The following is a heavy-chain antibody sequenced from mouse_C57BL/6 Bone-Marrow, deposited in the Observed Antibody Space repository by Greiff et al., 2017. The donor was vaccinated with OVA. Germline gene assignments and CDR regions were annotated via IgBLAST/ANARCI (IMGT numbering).Heavy chain of an antibody. Sequence: EVKLMESGGGLVQPGGSLSLSCAASGFTFTDYYMSWVRQPPGKALEWLGFIRNKANGYTTEYSASVKGRFTISRDNSQSILYLQMNALRAEDSATYYCARYKDDYRYFDVWGTGTTVTVSS. CDR1: GFTFTDYY. CDR2: IRNKANGYTT. CDR3: ARYKDDYRYFDV. D-gene: IGHD2-4*01. V-gene: IGHV7-3*01. J-gene: IGHJ1*03.